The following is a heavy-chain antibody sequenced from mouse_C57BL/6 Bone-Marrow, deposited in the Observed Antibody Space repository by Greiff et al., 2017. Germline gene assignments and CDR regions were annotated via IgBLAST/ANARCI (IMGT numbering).Heavy chain of an antibody. D-gene: IGHD1-1*01. CDR2: INPSNGGT. J-gene: IGHJ4*01. CDR3: ARSPPYYYGSDYAMDY. Sequence: QVQLQQPGTELVKPGASVKLSCKASGYTFTSYWMHWVKRRPGQGLEWIGNINPSNGGTNYNEKFKSKATLTVDKSSSTAYMQLSSLTSEDSAVYYCARSPPYYYGSDYAMDYWGQGTSVTVSS. CDR1: GYTFTSYW. V-gene: IGHV1-53*01.